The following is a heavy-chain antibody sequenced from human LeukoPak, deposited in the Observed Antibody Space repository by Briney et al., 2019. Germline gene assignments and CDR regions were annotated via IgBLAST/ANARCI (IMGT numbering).Heavy chain of an antibody. Sequence: PGGSLRLSCAASGFTVSSNYMSWVRQAPGKGLEWVSVIYSGGSTYYADSVKGRFTISRDNAKNTLYLQMNSLRAEDTAVYYCATGYSSGWYPGGVDYWGQGTLVTVSS. CDR2: IYSGGST. J-gene: IGHJ4*02. D-gene: IGHD6-19*01. CDR1: GFTVSSNY. V-gene: IGHV3-53*01. CDR3: ATGYSSGWYPGGVDY.